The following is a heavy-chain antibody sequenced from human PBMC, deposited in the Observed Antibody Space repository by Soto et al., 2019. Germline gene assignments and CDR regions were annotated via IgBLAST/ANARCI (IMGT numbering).Heavy chain of an antibody. D-gene: IGHD6-19*01. CDR2: INAGNGNT. V-gene: IGHV1-3*01. Sequence: ASVKVSCKASGYTFTSYAMHWVRQAPGQRLEWMGWINAGNGNTKYSQKFQGRVTITRDTSASTAYMELSSLRSEDTAVYYCARDASNSSSGWYLVYWGQGTLVTVSS. J-gene: IGHJ4*02. CDR3: ARDASNSSSGWYLVY. CDR1: GYTFTSYA.